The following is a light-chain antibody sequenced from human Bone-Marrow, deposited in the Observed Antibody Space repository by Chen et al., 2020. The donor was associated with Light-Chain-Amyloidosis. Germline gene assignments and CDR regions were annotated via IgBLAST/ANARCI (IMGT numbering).Light chain of an antibody. Sequence: QSVLTQPPSASGTPGQRVTISCSGSSSNIGGNTVNWYQHLPGTAPKLLIYGDDQRPSGVPDRFSGAKSGTSASLAISGLQSEDEADYYCAAWDDSRTGHVVFGGGTKLTVL. CDR2: GDD. V-gene: IGLV1-44*01. CDR3: AAWDDSRTGHVV. J-gene: IGLJ2*01. CDR1: SSNIGGNT.